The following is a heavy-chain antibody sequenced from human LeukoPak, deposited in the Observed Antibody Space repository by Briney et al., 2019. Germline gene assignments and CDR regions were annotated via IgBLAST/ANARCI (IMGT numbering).Heavy chain of an antibody. CDR2: IYSNENT. Sequence: SETLSLTCTVSGGSITSYYWSWIRQPAGKGLEWIGRIYSNENTNYNPSLKSRVTMSVDTSKNQFSLKLSSVTAADTAVYYCARLDDSSGLVVDYWGQGTLVTVSS. CDR3: ARLDDSSGLVVDY. J-gene: IGHJ4*02. CDR1: GGSITSYY. V-gene: IGHV4-4*07. D-gene: IGHD3-22*01.